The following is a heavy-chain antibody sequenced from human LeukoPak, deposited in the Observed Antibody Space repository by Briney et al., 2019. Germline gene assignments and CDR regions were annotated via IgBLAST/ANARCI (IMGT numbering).Heavy chain of an antibody. CDR2: INHSGST. Sequence: PSETLSLTCAVYGGSFSGNYWIWIRQPPGKGLEWIGEINHSGSTNYNPSLKSRVTISVDTSKNQISLKLSSVTAADTAVYYCARKAVGATSNYFDYWGQGTLVTVSS. V-gene: IGHV4-34*01. CDR3: ARKAVGATSNYFDY. CDR1: GGSFSGNY. J-gene: IGHJ4*02. D-gene: IGHD1-26*01.